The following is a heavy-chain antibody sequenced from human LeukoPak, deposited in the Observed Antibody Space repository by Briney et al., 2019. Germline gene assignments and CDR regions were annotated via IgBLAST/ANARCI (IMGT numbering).Heavy chain of an antibody. J-gene: IGHJ3*02. CDR3: ARVGDDYGVVDAFDI. CDR2: ISSSSSYI. Sequence: GGSLRLSCAASGFTFSSYSMNWVRQAPGKGLEWVSSISSSSSYIYYADSVKGRFTISRDNAKNSLYLQMNSLRAEDTAVYYCARVGDDYGVVDAFDIWGQGTMVTVSS. V-gene: IGHV3-21*01. CDR1: GFTFSSYS. D-gene: IGHD4-17*01.